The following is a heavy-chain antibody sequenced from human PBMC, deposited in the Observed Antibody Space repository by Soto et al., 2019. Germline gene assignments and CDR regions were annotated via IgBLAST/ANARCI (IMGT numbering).Heavy chain of an antibody. J-gene: IGHJ4*02. CDR2: IANDGRSE. CDR1: GLTFSAAG. CDR3: AKDKGRTAIDY. V-gene: IGHV3-30*18. Sequence: QVQLVESGGGVVQPGRSLRLSCAASGLTFSAAGMHWVRQAPGKGLEWVAFIANDGRSESYADSVKGRFTISRDNSQNRLYLQMTGLIAEDTAVYYCAKDKGRTAIDYWGQGTLVSVSS.